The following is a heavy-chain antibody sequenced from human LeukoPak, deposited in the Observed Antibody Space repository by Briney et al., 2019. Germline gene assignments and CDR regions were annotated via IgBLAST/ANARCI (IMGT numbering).Heavy chain of an antibody. CDR3: ARGSSWSFDY. D-gene: IGHD2-15*01. CDR1: GFTFSGYR. CDR2: IKPDGSEK. V-gene: IGHV3-7*01. J-gene: IGHJ4*02. Sequence: PGGSLRLSCAASGFTFSGYRMTSVRQAPGKGLEWVVSIKPDGSEKYYVDSMKGRFTISRDNAMNSLYLQMNSLRAEDTAVYYCARGSSWSFDYWGQGTLVTVSS.